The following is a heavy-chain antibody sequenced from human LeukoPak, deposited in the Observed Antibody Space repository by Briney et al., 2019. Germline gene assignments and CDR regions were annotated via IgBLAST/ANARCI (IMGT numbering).Heavy chain of an antibody. V-gene: IGHV4-39*07. D-gene: IGHD3-16*02. Sequence: PSETLSLTCTVSGGSISSSSYYWGWIRQPPGKGLEWIGSIYYSGSTYYNPSLKSRVTISVDTSKNQFSLKLSSVTAADTAVYYCARVNKGRTLYPHYYYMDVWGKGTTVTVSS. CDR2: IYYSGST. CDR3: ARVNKGRTLYPHYYYMDV. CDR1: GGSISSSSYY. J-gene: IGHJ6*03.